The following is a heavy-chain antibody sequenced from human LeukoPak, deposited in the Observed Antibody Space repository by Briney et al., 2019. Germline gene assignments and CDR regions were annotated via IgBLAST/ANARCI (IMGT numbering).Heavy chain of an antibody. D-gene: IGHD4-17*01. CDR3: ARGALYGDFLDAFDI. J-gene: IGHJ3*02. Sequence: SETLSLTCTVSGGSISSYYWSWIRQPPGKGLEWIGYIYYSGSTYYNPSLKSRVTISVDRSKNQFSLKLSSVTAADTAVYYCARGALYGDFLDAFDIWGQGTMVTVSS. CDR2: IYYSGST. CDR1: GGSISSYY. V-gene: IGHV4-59*12.